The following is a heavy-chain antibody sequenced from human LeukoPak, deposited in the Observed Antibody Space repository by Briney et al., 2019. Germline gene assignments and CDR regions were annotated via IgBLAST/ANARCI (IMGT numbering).Heavy chain of an antibody. CDR2: IYRSGRT. D-gene: IGHD3-22*01. V-gene: IGHV4-38-2*01. CDR3: ARLVYYDSSGYYFYFDF. CDR1: GYSISSGYY. Sequence: SETLSLTCAVSGYSISSGYYWGWIRQPPGKGLEWIGSIYRSGRTYYNPSLKSRVTISVDTSKNQFSLKMSSVTAADTAVYYCARLVYYDSSGYYFYFDFWGQGTLVAVSS. J-gene: IGHJ4*02.